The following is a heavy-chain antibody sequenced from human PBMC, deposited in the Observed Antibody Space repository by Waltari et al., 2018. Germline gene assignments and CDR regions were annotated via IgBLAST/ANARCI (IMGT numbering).Heavy chain of an antibody. CDR3: ARASVRGYSGYDYYY. Sequence: QVQLVQSGAEVKKPGASVKVSCKASGYTFTGYYMHWVRQAPGQGLEWMGWINPNSGGTNYAQKFQGRVTMTRDTSISTAYMEMSRLRSDDTAVYYCARASVRGYSGYDYYYWGQGTLVTVSS. CDR1: GYTFTGYY. V-gene: IGHV1-2*02. J-gene: IGHJ4*02. D-gene: IGHD5-12*01. CDR2: INPNSGGT.